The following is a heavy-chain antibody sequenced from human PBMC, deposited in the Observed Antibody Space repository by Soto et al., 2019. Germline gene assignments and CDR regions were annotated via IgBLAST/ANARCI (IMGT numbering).Heavy chain of an antibody. V-gene: IGHV1-18*01. D-gene: IGHD3-22*01. CDR3: ARVNRDYYASSGYYNWFDP. CDR1: GYTFTSYG. Sequence: QVQLVQSGAEVKKPGASVKVSCKASGYTFTSYGISWVRQAPGQGLEWMGWISAYNGNTNYAQKLQGRVTMTTDTSTSTAYMELRSLRSDDTAVYYCARVNRDYYASSGYYNWFDPWGQGTLVTVSS. J-gene: IGHJ5*02. CDR2: ISAYNGNT.